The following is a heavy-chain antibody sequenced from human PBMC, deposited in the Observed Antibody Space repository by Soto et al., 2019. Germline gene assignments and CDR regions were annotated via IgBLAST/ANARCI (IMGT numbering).Heavy chain of an antibody. CDR2: ISYDGSDE. Sequence: QVQLVESGGGVVQPGRSLRLSCAASGFTFSSFGMHWVRQAPGKGLEWVALISYDGSDEYYRDSVKGRFTISRDNSKNMLFLQVNSLRPEDTAVYYCAKETSPGVSASSSDYWGQGALVTVSS. CDR1: GFTFSSFG. D-gene: IGHD2-2*01. CDR3: AKETSPGVSASSSDY. J-gene: IGHJ4*02. V-gene: IGHV3-30*18.